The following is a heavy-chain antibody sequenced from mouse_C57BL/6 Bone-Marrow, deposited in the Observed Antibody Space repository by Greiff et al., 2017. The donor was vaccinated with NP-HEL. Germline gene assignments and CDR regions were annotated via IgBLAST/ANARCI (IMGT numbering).Heavy chain of an antibody. CDR1: GFTFSDYG. V-gene: IGHV5-15*04. CDR3: ARRGDYGSSLDY. J-gene: IGHJ2*01. D-gene: IGHD1-1*01. Sequence: EVKLMESGGGLVQPGGSLKLSCAASGFTFSDYGMAWVRQAPRKGPEWVAFISNLAYSIYYADTVTGRFTISRENAKNTLYLEMSSLRSEDTAMYYCARRGDYGSSLDYWGQGTTLTVSS. CDR2: ISNLAYSI.